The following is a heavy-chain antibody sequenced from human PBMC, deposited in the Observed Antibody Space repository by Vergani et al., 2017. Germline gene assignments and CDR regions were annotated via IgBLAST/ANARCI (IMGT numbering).Heavy chain of an antibody. CDR2: IYAGDSDV. J-gene: IGHJ5*02. Sequence: EVQLVQSGAEVKKPGESLKILCQGSGYSITNYWIAWVRQRPGKGLEWMGIIYAGDSDVRYSPSFQGQVTMSVDKSLSTAYLQWSSLKASNTATYYCAKTHDFSSLYSSYNWFDPWGQGTQVTVSS. D-gene: IGHD3-3*01. CDR1: GYSITNYW. V-gene: IGHV5-51*03. CDR3: AKTHDFSSLYSSYNWFDP.